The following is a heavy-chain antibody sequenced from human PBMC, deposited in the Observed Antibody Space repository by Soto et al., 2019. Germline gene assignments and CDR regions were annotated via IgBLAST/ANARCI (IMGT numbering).Heavy chain of an antibody. Sequence: TLSLTCTVSGGSIIGGGYYWSWIRQHPGKGLEWIGYIYYTGTTYYNPSLKGRLTLSVETSKNQFSLKLTSVTAADTAVYYCARGGSSTANWFDPWGQGTLVTVSS. CDR2: IYYTGTT. CDR3: ARGGSSTANWFDP. CDR1: GGSIIGGGYY. J-gene: IGHJ5*02. V-gene: IGHV4-31*03. D-gene: IGHD2-2*01.